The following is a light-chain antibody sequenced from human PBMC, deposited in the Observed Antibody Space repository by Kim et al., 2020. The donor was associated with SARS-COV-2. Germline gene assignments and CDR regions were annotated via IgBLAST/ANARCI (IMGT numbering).Light chain of an antibody. CDR3: LLYYGGPWV. Sequence: PGGTVTPTCPSSTGPVTSGYYPNWFQQKPGQPPRALIYATSGKHSWTPARFSGSLLGDKAALTLSGVQPEDEAEYYCLLYYGGPWVFGGGTQLTVL. CDR1: TGPVTSGYY. J-gene: IGLJ3*02. V-gene: IGLV7-43*01. CDR2: ATS.